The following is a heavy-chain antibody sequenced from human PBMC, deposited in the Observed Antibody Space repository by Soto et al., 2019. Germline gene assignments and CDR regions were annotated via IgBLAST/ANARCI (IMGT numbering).Heavy chain of an antibody. Sequence: EVQLLESGGGLVQPGGSLRLSCAASGFTFSSYAMSWVRQAPGKGLEWVSAISGSGDSTYYADSVKGRFTISRDNSKNTLYPQMNSLRAEDMAVYYCAKGVLGYCTSTSCHAYWFDPWGQGTLVTVSS. CDR3: AKGVLGYCTSTSCHAYWFDP. CDR2: ISGSGDST. V-gene: IGHV3-23*01. CDR1: GFTFSSYA. J-gene: IGHJ5*02. D-gene: IGHD2-2*01.